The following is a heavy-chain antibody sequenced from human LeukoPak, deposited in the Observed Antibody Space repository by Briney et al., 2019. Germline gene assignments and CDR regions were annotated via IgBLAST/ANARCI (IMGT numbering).Heavy chain of an antibody. J-gene: IGHJ4*02. V-gene: IGHV4-39*01. D-gene: IGHD2-21*02. Sequence: PETLALICTVSGGPISSSGFYWGWIRQPPGKGLEWIGSIYYNGSTYYNPSLKSRVTISVDTSKNQFSLKLSSVTAADTAVYYWARHYKGGDYYFDYWGQGTLVTVSS. CDR3: ARHYKGGDYYFDY. CDR2: IYYNGST. CDR1: GGPISSSGFY.